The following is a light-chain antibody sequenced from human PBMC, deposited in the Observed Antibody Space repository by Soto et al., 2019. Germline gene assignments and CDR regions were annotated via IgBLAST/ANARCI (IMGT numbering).Light chain of an antibody. CDR1: QSINTN. J-gene: IGKJ1*01. Sequence: IVITQSPATLSVSLGQRATLSCRASQSINTNLAWFQQKPGRAPRLLSFGASTRATDIPARFSGSESGTEFTLTISTLLSEDFAVYCCQHYNGRPPWRLGQGTKGDIK. CDR2: GAS. V-gene: IGKV3-15*01. CDR3: QHYNGRPPWR.